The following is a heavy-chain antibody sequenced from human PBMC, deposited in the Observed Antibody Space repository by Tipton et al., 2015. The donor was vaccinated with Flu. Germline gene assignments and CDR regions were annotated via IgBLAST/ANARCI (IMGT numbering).Heavy chain of an antibody. CDR3: ARLSYYDVDLKNFYFDH. Sequence: TLSLTCTVSSGSIRGTNYFCAWIRQPPGKRLELIGSIFPSGTTYYNPSLKSRVTISVDTSKSQFSLKLRSVTAADTAVYYCARLSYYDVDLKNFYFDHWGQGALVTVSS. CDR1: SGSIRGTNYF. J-gene: IGHJ4*02. CDR2: IFPSGTT. V-gene: IGHV4-39*01. D-gene: IGHD3-10*02.